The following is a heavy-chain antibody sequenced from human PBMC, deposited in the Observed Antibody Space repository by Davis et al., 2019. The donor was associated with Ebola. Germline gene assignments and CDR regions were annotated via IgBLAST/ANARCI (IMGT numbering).Heavy chain of an antibody. CDR3: AREIWFGDPPFLPFSYFDY. CDR2: IYTSGST. D-gene: IGHD3-10*01. Sequence: SETLSLTCTVSGGSISSYYWSWIRQPAGKGLEWIGRIYTSGSTNYNPSLKSRVTMSVDTSKNQFSLKLSSVTAADTAVYYCAREIWFGDPPFLPFSYFDYWGQGTLVTVSS. V-gene: IGHV4-4*07. J-gene: IGHJ4*02. CDR1: GGSISSYY.